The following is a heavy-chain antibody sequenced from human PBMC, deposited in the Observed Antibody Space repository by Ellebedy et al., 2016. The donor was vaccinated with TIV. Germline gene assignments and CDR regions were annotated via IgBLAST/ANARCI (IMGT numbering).Heavy chain of an antibody. CDR3: ARAPSFGTGAYWIDS. CDR2: MYHSGST. D-gene: IGHD3-10*01. J-gene: IGHJ4*02. Sequence: SETLSLTXTVSGYSISSDYYWGWIRPPPGKGLEWIGSMYHSGSTYYNPSLKSRVTISVDTFKNQFSLKLSSVTAADTAVYFCARAPSFGTGAYWIDSWGPGTLVSVSS. V-gene: IGHV4-38-2*02. CDR1: GYSISSDYY.